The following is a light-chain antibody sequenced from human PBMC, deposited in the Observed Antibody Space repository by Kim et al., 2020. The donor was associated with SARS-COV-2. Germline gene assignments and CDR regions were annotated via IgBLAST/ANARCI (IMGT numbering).Light chain of an antibody. CDR2: GAS. CDR1: QGVGSN. CDR3: QQYNRWPPYI. J-gene: IGKJ2*01. V-gene: IGKV3-15*01. Sequence: VFPGEGATLSFGASQGVGSNLAWYQQRPGQAPRLLISGASTRATGVPARFSGSGSGTEFTLTISSPQSEDFAVYYGQQYNRWPPYIFGQGTKLEI.